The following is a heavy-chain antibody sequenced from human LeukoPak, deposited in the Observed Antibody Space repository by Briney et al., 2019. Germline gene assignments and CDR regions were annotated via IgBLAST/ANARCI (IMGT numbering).Heavy chain of an antibody. CDR1: GYSLSELS. J-gene: IGHJ4*02. CDR2: FDFEDGET. D-gene: IGHD1-26*01. V-gene: IGHV1-24*01. CDR3: ATETPPSGTYSVHFDS. Sequence: ASVKVSCKVSGYSLSELSIHWVRQAPGKGLEWIGGFDFEDGETLYAQKFRGRLTVTEDTSTDTSYMELSSLAYDDTAVYYCATETPPSGTYSVHFDSWGQGTLVTVSS.